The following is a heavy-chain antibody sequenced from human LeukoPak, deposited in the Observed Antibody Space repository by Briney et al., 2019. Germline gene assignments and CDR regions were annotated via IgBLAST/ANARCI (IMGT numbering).Heavy chain of an antibody. CDR1: GYTFTGYY. CDR3: ARVQNLLLWFGEPFAADAFDI. D-gene: IGHD3-10*01. Sequence: ASVKVSCKVSGYTFTGYYMHWVRQAPGQGLEWMGWINPNSGGTNYAQKFQGRVTMTRDTSISTAYMELSRLRSDDTAVYYCARVQNLLLWFGEPFAADAFDIWGQGTMVTVSS. CDR2: INPNSGGT. J-gene: IGHJ3*02. V-gene: IGHV1-2*02.